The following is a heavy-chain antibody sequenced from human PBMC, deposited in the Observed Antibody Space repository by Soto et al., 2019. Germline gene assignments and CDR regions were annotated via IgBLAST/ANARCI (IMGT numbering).Heavy chain of an antibody. CDR2: ISYDGSNK. D-gene: IGHD3-9*01. J-gene: IGHJ6*03. CDR3: ARDGGLQYSYYMDV. CDR1: GFTFSSYA. Sequence: PGGSLRLSCAASGFTFSSYAMHWVRQAPGKGLEWVAVISYDGSNKYYADSVKGRFTISRDNAKNTLYLQMNSLRAEDTAVYYCARDGGLQYSYYMDVWGKGTTVTVSS. V-gene: IGHV3-30-3*01.